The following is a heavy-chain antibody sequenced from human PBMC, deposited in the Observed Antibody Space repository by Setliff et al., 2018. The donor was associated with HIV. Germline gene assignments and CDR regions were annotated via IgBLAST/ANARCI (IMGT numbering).Heavy chain of an antibody. CDR3: ARAEGDAYNSLPYFDS. CDR1: GGSMSRFY. J-gene: IGHJ4*02. Sequence: SETLSLTCTVSGGSMSRFYWTWIRQPPGKGLEWIGFVYSSGSINYSPSFRGRLTISLDTSENQFSLHLTSVTAADTAVYYCARAEGDAYNSLPYFDSWGPGALVTVSS. D-gene: IGHD1-1*01. V-gene: IGHV4-59*01. CDR2: VYSSGSI.